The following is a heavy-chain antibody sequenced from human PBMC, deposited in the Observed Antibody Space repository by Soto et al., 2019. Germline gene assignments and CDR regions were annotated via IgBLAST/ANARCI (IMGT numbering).Heavy chain of an antibody. CDR1: GYTFNNFG. V-gene: IGHV1-18*01. CDR3: AGGGITGMGWFDP. Sequence: QVQLVQSGAEVKKPGASVKVSCKASGYTFNNFGINWVRQAPGQGLEWMGWISAYTGNTNYAQKLQGRVTMTTDTFTNTVYMELRSLRSDETAVYYCAGGGITGMGWFDPWGQGTLVTVSS. CDR2: ISAYTGNT. D-gene: IGHD1-20*01. J-gene: IGHJ5*02.